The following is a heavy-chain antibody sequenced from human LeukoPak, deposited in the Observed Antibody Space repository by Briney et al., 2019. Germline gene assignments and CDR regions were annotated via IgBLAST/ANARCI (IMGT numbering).Heavy chain of an antibody. CDR2: IYYNGGT. J-gene: IGHJ5*02. Sequence: TPSETLSLTCTVSGGSISSGSYYWGWIRQPPGKGLEWVGSIYYNGGTYYNPSLKSRVTISVDTSKNQFSLKLSSVTAADTAVYYCARVPLRYFDWLDDWCWFDPWGQGTLVTVSS. CDR1: GGSISSGSYY. D-gene: IGHD3-9*01. CDR3: ARVPLRYFDWLDDWCWFDP. V-gene: IGHV4-39*07.